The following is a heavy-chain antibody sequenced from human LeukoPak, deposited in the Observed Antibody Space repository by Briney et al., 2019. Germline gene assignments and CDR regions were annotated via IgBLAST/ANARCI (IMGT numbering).Heavy chain of an antibody. D-gene: IGHD2-8*01. CDR2: IGTAGDT. Sequence: GGSLRLSCAASGFTFSSYDMHWVRQATGKGLEWVSAIGTAGDTYYPGSVKGRFTISRENAKNSLYLQMNSLRAGDTAVYYCARAGGYFTNGVCPTDAFDIWCQFTMVTVSS. J-gene: IGHJ3*02. CDR1: GFTFSSYD. CDR3: ARAGGYFTNGVCPTDAFDI. V-gene: IGHV3-13*01.